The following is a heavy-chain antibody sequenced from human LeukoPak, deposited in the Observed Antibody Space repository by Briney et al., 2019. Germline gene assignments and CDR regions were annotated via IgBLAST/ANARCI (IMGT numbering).Heavy chain of an antibody. CDR3: AKDPDCTSGICYTFFDY. CDR2: ISGSGDST. Sequence: GGSLRLSCAASGFTFRRYAMSWVRQAPGKGLEWVSGISGSGDSTYYADSVKGRFTISRDNSKNALNLQMNSLRAEDTAVYYCAKDPDCTSGICYTFFDYWGQGTLVTVSS. J-gene: IGHJ4*02. D-gene: IGHD2-8*01. CDR1: GFTFRRYA. V-gene: IGHV3-23*01.